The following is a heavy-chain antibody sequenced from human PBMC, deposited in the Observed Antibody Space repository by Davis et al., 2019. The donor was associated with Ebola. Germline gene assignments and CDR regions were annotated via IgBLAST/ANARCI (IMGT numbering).Heavy chain of an antibody. D-gene: IGHD3-3*01. CDR2: IYSGGST. CDR3: AKDIPAYYDFWSGYWI. V-gene: IGHV3-53*01. CDR1: GFTFSSYA. J-gene: IGHJ4*02. Sequence: GESLKISCAASGFTFSSYAMHWVRQAPGKGLEWVSVIYSGGSTYYADSVKGRFTISRHNSKNTLYLQMNSLRAEDTAVYYCAKDIPAYYDFWSGYWIWGQGTLVTVSS.